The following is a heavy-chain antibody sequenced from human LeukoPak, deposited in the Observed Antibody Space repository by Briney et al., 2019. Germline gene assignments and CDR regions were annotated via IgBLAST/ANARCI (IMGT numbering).Heavy chain of an antibody. J-gene: IGHJ4*02. CDR2: ISPGSSYR. V-gene: IGHV3-21*01. D-gene: IGHD2-2*01. Sequence: GGSLRLSCAASGFXFSAYSMNWVRQAPGKGLEWVSSISPGSSYRHYADSVKGRFTISRDNAKSSLYLQMNSLGAEDTALYYCARGRGCSSMSCYPDYWGQGTLVTVSS. CDR3: ARGRGCSSMSCYPDY. CDR1: GFXFSAYS.